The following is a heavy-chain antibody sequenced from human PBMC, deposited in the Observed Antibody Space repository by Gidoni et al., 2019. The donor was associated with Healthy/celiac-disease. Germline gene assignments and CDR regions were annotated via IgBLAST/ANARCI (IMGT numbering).Heavy chain of an antibody. CDR1: GGSFSGYY. V-gene: IGHV4-34*01. D-gene: IGHD1-26*01. CDR3: AVEWELHF. CDR2: INHSGST. J-gene: IGHJ4*02. Sequence: QVQLQQWGAGLLKPSETLSHTCAVYGGSFSGYYWSWIRQPPGKGLEWIGEINHSGSTNYNPSLKSRVTISVDTSKNQFSLKLSSVTAADTAVYYCAVEWELHFWGQGTLVTVSS.